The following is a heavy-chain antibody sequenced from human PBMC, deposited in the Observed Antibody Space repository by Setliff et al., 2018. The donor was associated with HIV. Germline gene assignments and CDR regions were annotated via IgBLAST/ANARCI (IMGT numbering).Heavy chain of an antibody. CDR3: ARWYTTGRGWFDP. D-gene: IGHD6-25*01. J-gene: IGHJ5*02. CDR1: GGSINSGEYY. Sequence: SETLSLTCTVSGGSINSGEYYWSWSRQHPGKGLEWIGYIYYTGDTYYNPPLKSRVTMSIDTSKNQFSLRLSSVTSADTAVYYCARWYTTGRGWFDPWGQGTLVTVSS. V-gene: IGHV4-31*03. CDR2: IYYTGDT.